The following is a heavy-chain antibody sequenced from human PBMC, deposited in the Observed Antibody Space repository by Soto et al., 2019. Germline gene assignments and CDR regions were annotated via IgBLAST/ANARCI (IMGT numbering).Heavy chain of an antibody. D-gene: IGHD6-25*01. J-gene: IGHJ4*02. V-gene: IGHV1-69*09. Sequence: QEQVVPPGPAMKEPGSSVKVSCRASGIMSSGYGFSWVRQAPGQGLEWVGMINPILDSTHYAQNLQGRVSLSVDKSRDTAYLEVTSLRLEDTAIYFCATMKRARLDSWGRGTVVTVSS. CDR1: GIMSSGYG. CDR2: INPILDST. CDR3: ATMKRARLDS.